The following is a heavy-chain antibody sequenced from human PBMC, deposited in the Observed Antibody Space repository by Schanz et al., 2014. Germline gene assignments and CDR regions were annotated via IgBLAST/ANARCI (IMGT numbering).Heavy chain of an antibody. J-gene: IGHJ4*02. D-gene: IGHD6-13*01. Sequence: QVQLVQSGAEVKKPGSSVKVSCKASGGTFSSYTISWVRQAPGQGLEWMGRIISILGIATYAQKFQDKVTITADKSTFTAYMDVSSLRSEDTAVYYCASSGAGYSSSWDFDYWGQGTLVTVSS. CDR1: GGTFSSYT. V-gene: IGHV1-69*02. CDR2: IISILGIA. CDR3: ASSGAGYSSSWDFDY.